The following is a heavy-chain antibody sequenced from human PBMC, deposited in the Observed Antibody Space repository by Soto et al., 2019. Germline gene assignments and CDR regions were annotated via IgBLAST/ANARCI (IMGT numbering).Heavy chain of an antibody. V-gene: IGHV4-59*01. D-gene: IGHD3-16*01. J-gene: IGHJ4*02. CDR2: IYYSGST. CDR3: ARAWGGHVEDY. CDR1: GGSLSRYY. Sequence: PSGTLSLTCTGSGGSLSRYYWGWVRQPPGKGLEWIGYIYYSGSTNYNPSLKSRVTISVDTSKNQFSLKLSSVTAADTAVYYCARAWGGHVEDYWGQGTLVTVSS.